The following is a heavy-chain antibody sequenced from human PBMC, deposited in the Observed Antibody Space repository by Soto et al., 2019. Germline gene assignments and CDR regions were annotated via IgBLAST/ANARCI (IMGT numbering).Heavy chain of an antibody. CDR2: IWYDASRQ. CDR3: ARDSNYYDSSHHWYFDL. CDR1: GFSFSVYG. J-gene: IGHJ2*01. D-gene: IGHD3-22*01. Sequence: PGGSLRLSCETSGFSFSVYGMHWVRQAPGKGLEWVAVIWYDASRQFYAASVEGRFTISRDNSKAILYLQMNSLRAGDTAVYYCARDSNYYDSSHHWYFDLWGRGTLVTVSS. V-gene: IGHV3-33*01.